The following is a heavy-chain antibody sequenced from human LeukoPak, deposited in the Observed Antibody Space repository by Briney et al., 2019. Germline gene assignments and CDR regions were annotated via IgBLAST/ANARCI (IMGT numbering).Heavy chain of an antibody. J-gene: IGHJ4*02. CDR2: ISYDGSNK. V-gene: IGHV3-30*03. CDR3: AREVDSGSPGPGY. CDR1: GFTFSSYG. Sequence: TGRSLRLSCAASGFTFSSYGMHWVRQAPGKGLEWVAVISYDGSNKYYADSVKGRFTISRDNSKNTLYLQMNSLRAEDTAVYYCAREVDSGSPGPGYRGQGTLVTVSS. D-gene: IGHD5-12*01.